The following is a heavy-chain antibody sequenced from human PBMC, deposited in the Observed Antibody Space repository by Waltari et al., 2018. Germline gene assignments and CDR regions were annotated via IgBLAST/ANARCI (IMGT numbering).Heavy chain of an antibody. Sequence: QVQLVESGGGVVQRGKSLRLSCAGSGFGFSSFGVHWVRQAPGKGLEWVAISWFDGSKIYYADSVKGRFTISRDNSRNTVYLQMNSLRPEDSGVYYCARCPDEYNYYYMEVWGRGTTVSVSS. CDR1: GFGFSSFG. CDR3: ARCPDEYNYYYMEV. J-gene: IGHJ6*03. CDR2: SWFDGSKI. V-gene: IGHV3-33*08.